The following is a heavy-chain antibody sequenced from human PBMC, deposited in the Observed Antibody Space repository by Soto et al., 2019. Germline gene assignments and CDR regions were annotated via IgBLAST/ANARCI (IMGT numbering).Heavy chain of an antibody. D-gene: IGHD3-10*01. V-gene: IGHV1-18*01. CDR3: AGGYYYGSGRPTPGGMDV. CDR2: ISTYTGNT. J-gene: IGHJ6*02. Sequence: QVHLVQSGAEVKKPGASVKVSCKASGYTFTNYDINWVRQAPGQGLEWMGWISTYTGNTNYAQKLQGRAPMTTETSTSPANMERRSLRPDDTAVYYCAGGYYYGSGRPTPGGMDVWGQGTTVTVSS. CDR1: GYTFTNYD.